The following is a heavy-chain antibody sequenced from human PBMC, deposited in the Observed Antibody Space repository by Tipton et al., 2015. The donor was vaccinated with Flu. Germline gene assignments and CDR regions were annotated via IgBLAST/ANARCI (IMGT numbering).Heavy chain of an antibody. J-gene: IGHJ5*02. Sequence: SLRLSCAASGFTFSSYAMHWVRQAPGKGLEWVAVISYDGSNKYYADSVKGRFTISRDNSKNTLYLQMNSLRAEDTAVYYCARAGGVWFDPWGQGTLVTVSS. V-gene: IGHV3-30*01. CDR2: ISYDGSNK. D-gene: IGHD3-10*01. CDR3: ARAGGVWFDP. CDR1: GFTFSSYA.